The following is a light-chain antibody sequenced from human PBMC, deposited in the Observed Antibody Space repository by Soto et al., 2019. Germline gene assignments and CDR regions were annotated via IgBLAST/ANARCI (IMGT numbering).Light chain of an antibody. CDR2: LAS. Sequence: DIVMTQSPLSLPVTPGEPASISCRSIQSLQHSNGYNYLDWYVQKPGQSPQILIYLASNRASGVPERFSGSGSGTDFTLKISRVEAEDVGTYYCMQALQTPAFGQGTKVEIK. J-gene: IGKJ1*01. CDR1: QSLQHSNGYNY. V-gene: IGKV2-28*01. CDR3: MQALQTPA.